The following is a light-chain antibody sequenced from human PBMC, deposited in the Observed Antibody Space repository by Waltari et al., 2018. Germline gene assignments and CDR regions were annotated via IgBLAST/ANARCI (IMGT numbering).Light chain of an antibody. CDR1: QRVSNNQ. Sequence: EIVLTQSPGTLSLSPGESATLSCRASQRVSNNQLAWYQQKPGQFPRLLISGASSRATAIPDRFSGSGSGTDFTLTISRLEPGDFAVYYCQQYGSSPLTFGGGTKVEI. CDR3: QQYGSSPLT. J-gene: IGKJ4*01. V-gene: IGKV3-20*01. CDR2: GAS.